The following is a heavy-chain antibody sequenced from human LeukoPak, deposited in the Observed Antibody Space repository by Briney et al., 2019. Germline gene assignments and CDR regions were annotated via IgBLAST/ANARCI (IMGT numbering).Heavy chain of an antibody. CDR1: GGSISSGDYY. CDR3: AREVESCGGDCYSGPFDI. CDR2: IYYSSNT. J-gene: IGHJ3*02. D-gene: IGHD2-21*01. Sequence: SETLSLTCTVSGGSISSGDYYWSWIRQPPGKGQEWIGYIYYSSNTYYNPSLKSRVTISVDKSKNQFSLSLSSVTAGDTAVYYCAREVESCGGDCYSGPFDIWGQGTMVTVSS. V-gene: IGHV4-30-4*08.